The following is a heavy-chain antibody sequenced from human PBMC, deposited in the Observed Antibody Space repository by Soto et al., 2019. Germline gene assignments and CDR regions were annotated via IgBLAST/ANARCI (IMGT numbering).Heavy chain of an antibody. Sequence: QVQLVQSGAEVRKPGSSVKVSCQASGGTFSNSTFTWVRQAPGQGLEWMGRLIPILGLANYAQKFRGRLTITEDKSTTTAYMELRSMRSEYPALYYCARFKLGDDYWGKGTLVTVSS. V-gene: IGHV1-69*02. CDR1: GGTFSNST. D-gene: IGHD5-12*01. CDR2: LIPILGLA. CDR3: ARFKLGDDY. J-gene: IGHJ4*02.